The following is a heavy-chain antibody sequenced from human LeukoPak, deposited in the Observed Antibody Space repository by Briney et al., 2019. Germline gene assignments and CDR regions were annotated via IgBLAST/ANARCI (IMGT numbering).Heavy chain of an antibody. V-gene: IGHV3-30-3*01. CDR1: GFTFSSYA. CDR2: ISYDGSNK. D-gene: IGHD3-22*01. CDR3: ARGDYDSSGYPPDY. Sequence: GGSLRLSCAASGFTFSSYAMHWVRQAPGKGLEWVAVISYDGSNKYYADSVKGRFTISRDNSKNTLYLQMNSLRADDTAVYYCARGDYDSSGYPPDYWGQGTLVTVSS. J-gene: IGHJ4*02.